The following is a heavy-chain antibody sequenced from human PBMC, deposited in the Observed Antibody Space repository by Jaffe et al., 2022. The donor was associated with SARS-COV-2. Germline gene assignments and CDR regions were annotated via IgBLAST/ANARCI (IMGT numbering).Heavy chain of an antibody. D-gene: IGHD4-17*01. V-gene: IGHV3-23*01. J-gene: IGHJ6*02. CDR2: ISGSGGST. CDR1: GFTFSNYA. Sequence: EVQLLESGGGLVQPGGSLRLSCAASGFTFSNYAMSWVRQAPGKGLEWVSAISGSGGSTYYADSVKGRFTISRDNSKNTLYLQMNSLRAEDTAVYYCAKDHYGDYVAYYYYGMDVWGQGTTVTVSS. CDR3: AKDHYGDYVAYYYYGMDV.